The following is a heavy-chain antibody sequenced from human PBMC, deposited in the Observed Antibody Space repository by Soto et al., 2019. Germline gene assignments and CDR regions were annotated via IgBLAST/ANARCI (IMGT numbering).Heavy chain of an antibody. Sequence: ASVKVSCKASGYTFTSYDINWVRQATGQGLEWMGWMNPNSGNTGYAQKFQGRVTMTRNTSISTAYMELSSLRSEDTAVYYCATVPASRGAVPLDYWGQGTLVTVSS. D-gene: IGHD3-10*01. CDR2: MNPNSGNT. CDR3: ATVPASRGAVPLDY. V-gene: IGHV1-8*01. CDR1: GYTFTSYD. J-gene: IGHJ4*02.